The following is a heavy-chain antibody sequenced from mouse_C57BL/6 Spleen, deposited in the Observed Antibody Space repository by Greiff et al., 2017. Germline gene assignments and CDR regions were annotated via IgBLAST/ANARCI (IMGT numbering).Heavy chain of an antibody. CDR2: INPSSGYT. CDR1: GYTFTSYT. D-gene: IGHD1-1*01. Sequence: VQLQQSGAELARPGASVKMSCKASGYTFTSYTMHWVKQRPGQGLEWIGNINPSSGYTKYNQKFKDKATLPADKSSSTAYMQLSSLTSEDSAVYYVASIYDSSPYYALDYWGQGTSVTVSS. CDR3: ASIYDSSPYYALDY. J-gene: IGHJ4*01. V-gene: IGHV1-4*01.